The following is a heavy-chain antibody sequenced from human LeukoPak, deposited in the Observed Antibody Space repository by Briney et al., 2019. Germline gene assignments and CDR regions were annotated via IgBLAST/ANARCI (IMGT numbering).Heavy chain of an antibody. CDR2: LSGSGGST. CDR3: AKQSGYSCASGYYFDF. D-gene: IGHD5-18*01. CDR1: GFTFSSYA. V-gene: IGHV3-23*01. J-gene: IGHJ4*02. Sequence: PGGSLRLSCAASGFTFSSYAMNWVRQAPGKGLEWVSSLSGSGGSTVYADSVKGRFTISRDNSKNTLFLQMNSLRAEDTAVYYCAKQSGYSCASGYYFDFWGQGTLVTVSS.